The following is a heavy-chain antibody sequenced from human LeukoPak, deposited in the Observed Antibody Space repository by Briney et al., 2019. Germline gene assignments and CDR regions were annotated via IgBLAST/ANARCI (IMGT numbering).Heavy chain of an antibody. D-gene: IGHD3-3*01. CDR1: GFTFSSYS. CDR2: ISSSSSYI. V-gene: IGHV3-21*01. CDR3: ARDGITIFTSDYYYYYMDV. Sequence: GGSLRLSCAASGFTFSSYSMNWVRQAPGKGLEWVSSISSSSSYIYYADSVKGRFTISRDNAKNSLYLQMNSLRAEDTAVYYCARDGITIFTSDYYYYYMDVWGKGTTVTVSS. J-gene: IGHJ6*03.